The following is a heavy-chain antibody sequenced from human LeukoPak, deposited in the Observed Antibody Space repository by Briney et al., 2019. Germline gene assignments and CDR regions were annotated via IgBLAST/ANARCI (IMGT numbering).Heavy chain of an antibody. D-gene: IGHD3-22*01. CDR2: ISRSSSYI. CDR1: GFTFSGYS. V-gene: IGHV3-21*04. CDR3: AKTNYFDSSGDKPYTTHFDY. Sequence: PGGSLRLSCAASGFTFSGYSMNWVRQAPGKGLEWVSSISRSSSYIHYADSMKGRFTISRDNAKNSLFLQMDSLRAEDTAIYYCAKTNYFDSSGDKPYTTHFDYWGQGTLVTVSS. J-gene: IGHJ4*02.